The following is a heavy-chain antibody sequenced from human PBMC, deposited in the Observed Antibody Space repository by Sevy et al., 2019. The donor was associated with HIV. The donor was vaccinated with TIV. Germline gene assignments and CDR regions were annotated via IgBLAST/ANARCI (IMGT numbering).Heavy chain of an antibody. CDR2: ISSSGSTI. J-gene: IGHJ6*02. Sequence: GGSLRLSCAASGFTFSDYYMSWIRQAPGKGLEWVSYISSSGSTIYYADSVKGRFTISRDNAKNSLYLQRNSLRAEDTAVYCCARGGIAAADPTYYYYYGMDVWGQGTTVTVSS. CDR1: GFTFSDYY. CDR3: ARGGIAAADPTYYYYYGMDV. V-gene: IGHV3-11*01. D-gene: IGHD6-13*01.